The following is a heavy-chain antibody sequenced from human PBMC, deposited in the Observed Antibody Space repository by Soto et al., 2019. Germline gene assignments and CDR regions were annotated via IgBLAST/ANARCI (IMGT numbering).Heavy chain of an antibody. D-gene: IGHD6-19*01. Sequence: QITLKESGPTLVKPTQTLTLTCTFSGFSLSSTRMAVGWIRQPPGKALEWLALIYWDDDKRYSPFLKSRLTITKDTSKNQVVLTMSTMDPVDTARSYCAHIVVAGLGYYFDYWGQGTLVTVSS. CDR2: IYWDDDK. CDR1: GFSLSSTRMA. CDR3: AHIVVAGLGYYFDY. J-gene: IGHJ4*02. V-gene: IGHV2-5*02.